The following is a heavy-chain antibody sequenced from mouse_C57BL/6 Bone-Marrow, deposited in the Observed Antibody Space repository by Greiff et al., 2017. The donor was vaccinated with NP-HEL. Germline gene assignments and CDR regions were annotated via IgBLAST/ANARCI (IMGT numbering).Heavy chain of an antibody. J-gene: IGHJ4*01. D-gene: IGHD1-1*01. V-gene: IGHV1-19*01. CDR3: ATRKFITTVGRAMDY. CDR1: GYTFTDYY. Sequence: EVQLQQSGPVLVKPGASVKMSCKASGYTFTDYYMNWVKQSHGKSLEWIGVINPYNGGTSYNQKFKGKATLTVDKSSSTAYMELNSLTSEDAAVYYCATRKFITTVGRAMDYWGQGTSVTVSS. CDR2: INPYNGGT.